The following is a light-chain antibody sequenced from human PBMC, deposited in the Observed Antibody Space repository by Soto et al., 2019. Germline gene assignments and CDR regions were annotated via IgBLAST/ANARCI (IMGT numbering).Light chain of an antibody. CDR2: DTN. J-gene: IGLJ3*02. V-gene: IGLV7-46*01. CDR3: MLSYSGTWV. CDR1: TGDVTSGHY. Sequence: QAVVTQEHSLTVSPGGTVTLTCGSSTGDVTSGHYPYWFQQKPGQAPRTLIYDTNIRHSWTPARFSGSLPGGKPALTLSGAQPEDEAEYYCMLSYSGTWVFGGGTKLTVL.